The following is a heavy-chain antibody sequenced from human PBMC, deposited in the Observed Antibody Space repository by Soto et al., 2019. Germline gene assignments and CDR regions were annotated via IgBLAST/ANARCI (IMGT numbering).Heavy chain of an antibody. CDR1: GFTFSSYA. CDR3: ARSQSYCSGGSCYYFDY. V-gene: IGHV3-30-3*01. Sequence: GESLKISCAASGFTFSSYAMHWVRQAPGKGLEWVAVISYDGSNKYYADSVKGRFTISRDNSKNTLYLQMNSLRAEDTAVYYCARSQSYCSGGSCYYFDYWGQGTLVTVSS. D-gene: IGHD2-15*01. J-gene: IGHJ4*02. CDR2: ISYDGSNK.